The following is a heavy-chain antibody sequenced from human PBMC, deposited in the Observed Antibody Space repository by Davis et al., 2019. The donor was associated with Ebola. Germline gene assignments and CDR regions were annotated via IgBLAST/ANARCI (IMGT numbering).Heavy chain of an antibody. D-gene: IGHD6-13*01. CDR3: ATTVAAIFDY. J-gene: IGHJ4*02. CDR1: GLTFSSYV. CDR2: ISYDGSSK. V-gene: IGHV3-30-3*01. Sequence: GGSLRLSCAASGLTFSSYVMHWVRQAPGKGLEWVATISYDGSSKYYADPVKGRFTISRDNSKDTLYLQMNSLRAEDTALYYCATTVAAIFDYWGQGTLVTVSS.